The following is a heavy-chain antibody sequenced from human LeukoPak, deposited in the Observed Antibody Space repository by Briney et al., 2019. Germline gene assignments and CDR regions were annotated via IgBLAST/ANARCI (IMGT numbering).Heavy chain of an antibody. D-gene: IGHD3-10*01. CDR3: AKRPYGSGGGHFDH. V-gene: IGHV3-23*01. Sequence: GGSLRLSCVASGFTFTDYAMTWVRQPPGRRLEWVSIITTTVGDTHYADSVKGRFTVSRDDSKGTLFLQMNSLRAEDTGVYYCAKRPYGSGGGHFDHWGQGTLAIVSS. CDR2: ITTTVGDT. CDR1: GFTFTDYA. J-gene: IGHJ4*02.